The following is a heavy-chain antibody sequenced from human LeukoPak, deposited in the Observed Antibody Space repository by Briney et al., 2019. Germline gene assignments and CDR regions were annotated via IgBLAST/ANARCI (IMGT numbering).Heavy chain of an antibody. J-gene: IGHJ4*02. CDR3: AKEVSYGFDS. D-gene: IGHD5-18*01. CDR1: GASISSYY. Sequence: SETLSLTCTASGASISSYYWSWIRQPPGKGLEWIGYIYYTGNSNYNPSFKSRVTMSVDTSKNQFSLKLSSVTAADTAVYFCAKEVSYGFDSWGQGTLVTVSS. V-gene: IGHV4-59*01. CDR2: IYYTGNS.